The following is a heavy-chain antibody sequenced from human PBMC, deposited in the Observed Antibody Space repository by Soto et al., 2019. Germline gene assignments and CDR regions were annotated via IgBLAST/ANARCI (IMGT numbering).Heavy chain of an antibody. CDR2: IYPGDSDT. D-gene: IGHD2-21*02. Sequence: GESLNISCKGSGYSFTSYWIGWVRQMPGKGLEWMGIIYPGDSDTRYSPSFQGQVTISADKSISTAYLQWSSLKASDTAMYYCAARYCGGDCYSGWTVDYWGQGTLVTVSS. V-gene: IGHV5-51*01. J-gene: IGHJ4*02. CDR1: GYSFTSYW. CDR3: AARYCGGDCYSGWTVDY.